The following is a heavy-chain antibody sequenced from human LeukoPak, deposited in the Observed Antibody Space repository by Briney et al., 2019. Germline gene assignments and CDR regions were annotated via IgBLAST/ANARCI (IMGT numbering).Heavy chain of an antibody. CDR3: ARTSIAASYYYMDV. CDR1: GYTFTGYY. CDR2: INPNSGGT. D-gene: IGHD6-6*01. V-gene: IGHV1-2*02. Sequence: ASVTVSCKASGYTFTGYYMHWVRQAPGQGLEWMGWINPNSGGTNYAQKFQGRVTMTRDTSISTAYMELSRLRSDDTAVYYCARTSIAASYYYMDVWGKGTTVTVSS. J-gene: IGHJ6*03.